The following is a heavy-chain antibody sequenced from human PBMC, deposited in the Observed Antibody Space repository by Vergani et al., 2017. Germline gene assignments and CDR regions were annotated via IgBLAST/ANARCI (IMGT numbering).Heavy chain of an antibody. CDR3: ARLPYYYDFWSGYRADAFDI. V-gene: IGHV1-69*01. Sequence: QVQLVQSGAEVKKPGSSVKVSCKASGGTFSSYAISWVRQAPGQGLEWMGGIIPIFGTANYAQKFQGRVTITADESTSTAYMELSSLRSEDTAVYYCARLPYYYDFWSGYRADAFDIWGQGRMVTVSS. CDR1: GGTFSSYA. D-gene: IGHD3-3*01. J-gene: IGHJ3*02. CDR2: IIPIFGTA.